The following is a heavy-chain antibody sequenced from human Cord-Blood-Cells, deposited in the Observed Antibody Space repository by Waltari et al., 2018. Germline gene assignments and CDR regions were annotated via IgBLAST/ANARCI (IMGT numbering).Heavy chain of an antibody. D-gene: IGHD6-13*01. CDR2: IRGSGGST. CDR3: AKDRSSSWYYFDY. J-gene: IGHJ4*02. V-gene: IGHV3-23*01. Sequence: EVQLLESGGGLVQPGGSLRLSCAASGFTFSSYAMSWVRQAPGKGLEWVSAIRGSGGSTYYADSVKGRFTISRDNSKNTLYLQMNSLRAEDTAVYYCAKDRSSSWYYFDYWGQGTLVTVSS. CDR1: GFTFSSYA.